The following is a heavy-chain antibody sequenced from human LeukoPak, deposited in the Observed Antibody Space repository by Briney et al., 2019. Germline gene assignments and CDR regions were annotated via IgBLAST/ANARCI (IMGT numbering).Heavy chain of an antibody. CDR2: IKQDGSEK. CDR1: GFTFSSYW. V-gene: IGHV3-7*01. J-gene: IGHJ4*02. Sequence: GGSLRLSCAASGFTFSSYWMSWVRQAPGKGPEWVANIKQDGSEKYYVDSVKGRFTISRDNAKNSLYLQMNSLRAEDTAVYYCARDGSRYSSGWYVRGNFDYWGQGTLVTVSS. D-gene: IGHD6-19*01. CDR3: ARDGSRYSSGWYVRGNFDY.